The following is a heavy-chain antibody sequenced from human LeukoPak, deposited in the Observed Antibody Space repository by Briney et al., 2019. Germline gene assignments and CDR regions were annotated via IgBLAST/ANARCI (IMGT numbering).Heavy chain of an antibody. Sequence: ASVKVSCKVSGYTFTGHYMHWVRKAPGQGFEWMGWIDAKSGGTKYAQRSQGRVTMTRATSINTRYGGLSSLTSDAPPVYYCARWRGYSSGWSGPFDDWGQGTLVTVSS. V-gene: IGHV1-2*02. CDR1: GYTFTGHY. CDR3: ARWRGYSSGWSGPFDD. J-gene: IGHJ4*02. CDR2: IDAKSGGT. D-gene: IGHD6-13*01.